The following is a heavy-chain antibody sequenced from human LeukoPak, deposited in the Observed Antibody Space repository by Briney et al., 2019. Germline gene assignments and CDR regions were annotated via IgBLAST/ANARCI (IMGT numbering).Heavy chain of an antibody. J-gene: IGHJ4*02. CDR2: ISGSGGST. D-gene: IGHD3-10*01. V-gene: IGHV3-23*01. CDR3: AKSHGVYGSGSYIDY. Sequence: GGSLRLSCAASGFTFSSYATSWVRQAPGKGLEWVSAISGSGGSTYCADSVKGRFTISRDNSKNTLYLQMNSLRAEDTAVYYCAKSHGVYGSGSYIDYWGQGTLVTVSS. CDR1: GFTFSSYA.